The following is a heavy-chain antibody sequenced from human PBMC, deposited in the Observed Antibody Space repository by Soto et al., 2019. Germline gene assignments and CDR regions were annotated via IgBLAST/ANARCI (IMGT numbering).Heavy chain of an antibody. J-gene: IGHJ4*02. Sequence: PAETLSLTCAVYGGSFSGYYWSWIRQPPGKGLEWIGEINHSGSTNYNPSLKSRVTISVDTSKNQFSLKLSSVTAADTAVYYCARGAGIVGATYFDYWGQGTLVTVSS. CDR3: ARGAGIVGATYFDY. CDR2: INHSGST. D-gene: IGHD1-26*01. CDR1: GGSFSGYY. V-gene: IGHV4-34*01.